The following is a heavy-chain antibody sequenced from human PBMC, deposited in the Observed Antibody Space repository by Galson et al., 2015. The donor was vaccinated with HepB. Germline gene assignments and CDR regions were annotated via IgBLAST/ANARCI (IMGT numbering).Heavy chain of an antibody. J-gene: IGHJ6*02. CDR3: ARGKKRIAAAGTSYYGMDV. CDR1: GFTFSSYA. V-gene: IGHV3-30*04. D-gene: IGHD6-13*01. CDR2: ISYDGSNK. Sequence: SLRLSCAASGFTFSSYAMHWVRQAPGKGLEWVAVISYDGSNKYHADSVKGRFTISRDNSKNTLYLQMNSLRAEDTAVYYCARGKKRIAAAGTSYYGMDVWGQGTTVTVSS.